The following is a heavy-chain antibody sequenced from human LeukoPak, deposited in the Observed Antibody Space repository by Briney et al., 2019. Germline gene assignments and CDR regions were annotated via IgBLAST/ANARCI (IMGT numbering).Heavy chain of an antibody. Sequence: SVKVSCKASGGTFSSYAISWVRQAPGQGLEWMGGIIPIFGTANYAQKFQGRVTVTADESTSTAYMELSSLRSEDTAVYYCARGYSSGWPFDYWGQGTLVTVSS. CDR1: GGTFSSYA. CDR3: ARGYSSGWPFDY. CDR2: IIPIFGTA. V-gene: IGHV1-69*13. J-gene: IGHJ4*02. D-gene: IGHD6-19*01.